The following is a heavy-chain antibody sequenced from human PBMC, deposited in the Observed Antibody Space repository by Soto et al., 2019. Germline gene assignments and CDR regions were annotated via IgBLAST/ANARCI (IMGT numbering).Heavy chain of an antibody. CDR2: ISGGGDAT. V-gene: IGHV3-23*01. J-gene: IGHJ2*01. D-gene: IGHD3-10*01. CDR1: GFTFSGYA. CDR3: ARKVSGSTGRPDLWYFDL. Sequence: EVQLLDSGGGLVQPGGSLRLSCAASGFTFSGYALTWVRQAPGKGLEWVSAISGGGDATFYAASVKGRFTISRDNSKNTLYLQMNTLRAADTAVYYCARKVSGSTGRPDLWYFDLWGRGTLVTVSS.